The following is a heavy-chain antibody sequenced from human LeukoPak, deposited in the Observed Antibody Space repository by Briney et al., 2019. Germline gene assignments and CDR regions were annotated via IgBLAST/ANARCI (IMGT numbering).Heavy chain of an antibody. Sequence: GGSLRLSCAASGFTFSSYAMSWVRQAPGKGLEWVSAISGSGGSTYYADSVEGRFTISRDNSKNTLYLQMNSLRAEDTAVYYCAKAEWELLEVDAFDIWGQGTMVTVSS. CDR1: GFTFSSYA. CDR3: AKAEWELLEVDAFDI. D-gene: IGHD1-26*01. CDR2: ISGSGGST. V-gene: IGHV3-23*01. J-gene: IGHJ3*02.